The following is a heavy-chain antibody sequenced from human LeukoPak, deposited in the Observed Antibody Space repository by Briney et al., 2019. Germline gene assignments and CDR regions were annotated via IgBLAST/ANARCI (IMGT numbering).Heavy chain of an antibody. CDR3: ARDLGIVGATTIDY. V-gene: IGHV3-48*03. J-gene: IGHJ4*02. CDR2: ISSSGSTI. CDR1: GFTFSSYE. D-gene: IGHD1-26*01. Sequence: GGSLRLSCAASGFTFSSYEMNWVRQAPGKGLEWVSYISSSGSTIYYADSVKGGFTISRDNAKNSLYLQMNSLRAEDTAVYYCARDLGIVGATTIDYWGQGTLVTVSS.